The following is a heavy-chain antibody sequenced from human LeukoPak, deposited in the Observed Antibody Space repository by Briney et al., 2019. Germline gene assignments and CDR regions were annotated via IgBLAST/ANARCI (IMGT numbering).Heavy chain of an antibody. J-gene: IGHJ3*02. V-gene: IGHV1-69*04. D-gene: IGHD3-22*01. Sequence: GASAKVSCKASGGTFSSYAISWVRQAPGQGLEWMGRIIPIFGIANYAQKFQGRVTITADKSTSTAYMELSSLRSEDTAVYYCARSPTDSSGYPNPLFDIWGQGTMVTVSS. CDR2: IIPIFGIA. CDR1: GGTFSSYA. CDR3: ARSPTDSSGYPNPLFDI.